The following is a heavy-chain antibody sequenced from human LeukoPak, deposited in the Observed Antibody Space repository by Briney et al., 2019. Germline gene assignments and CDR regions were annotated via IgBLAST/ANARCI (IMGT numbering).Heavy chain of an antibody. V-gene: IGHV1-2*02. CDR2: INPNSGGT. Sequence: ASVKVSCKASGYTFTGYYMHWVRQAPGQGLEWMGWINPNSGGTNYAQEFQGRVTMTRDTSISTAYMELSRLRSDDTAVYYCARELRAAVAGIDYWGQGTLVTVSS. D-gene: IGHD6-19*01. CDR3: ARELRAAVAGIDY. J-gene: IGHJ4*02. CDR1: GYTFTGYY.